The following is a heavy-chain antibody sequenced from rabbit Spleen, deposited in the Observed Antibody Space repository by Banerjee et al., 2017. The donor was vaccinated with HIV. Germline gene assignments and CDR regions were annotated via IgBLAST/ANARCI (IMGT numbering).Heavy chain of an antibody. V-gene: IGHV1S45*01. CDR1: GFSFSSSDY. CDR2: IAGGASGFT. J-gene: IGHJ6*01. D-gene: IGHD1-1*01. CDR3: ARDTSSSFSSYGMDL. Sequence: QQQLEESGGGLVKPEGSLTLTCKASGFSFSSSDYMCWVRQAPGKGLEWISCIAGGASGFTYSATWAKGRFTCSKTSSTTVTLQMTRLTAADTATYFCARDTSSSFSSYGMDLWGQGTLVTVS.